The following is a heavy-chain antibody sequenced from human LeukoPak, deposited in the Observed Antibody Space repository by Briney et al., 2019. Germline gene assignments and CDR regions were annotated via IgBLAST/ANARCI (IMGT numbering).Heavy chain of an antibody. CDR3: ARGFLDFDY. D-gene: IGHD3-3*01. V-gene: IGHV3-23*01. J-gene: IGHJ4*01. Sequence: GGSLRLSCAASGFTFSTYAMSWVRQAPGKGLEWVSAISGSGGNTYYADSVKGRFTISRDNSKNTVYLQMNSLRAEDTALYYCARGFLDFDYCGHGILVTVSS. CDR1: GFTFSTYA. CDR2: ISGSGGNT.